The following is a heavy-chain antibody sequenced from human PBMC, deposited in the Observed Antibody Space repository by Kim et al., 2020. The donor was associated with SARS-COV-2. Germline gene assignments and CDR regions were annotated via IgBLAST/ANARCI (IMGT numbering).Heavy chain of an antibody. J-gene: IGHJ4*02. D-gene: IGHD1-26*01. V-gene: IGHV1-18*01. Sequence: YAQKLQGKVTMTTDTSTSTAYMELRSLRSDDTAVYYCARVGATSRIPHTYWGQGTLVTVSS. CDR3: ARVGATSRIPHTY.